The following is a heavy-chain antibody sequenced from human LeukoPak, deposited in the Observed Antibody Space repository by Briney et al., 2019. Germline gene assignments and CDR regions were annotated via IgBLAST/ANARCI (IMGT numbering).Heavy chain of an antibody. J-gene: IGHJ4*02. D-gene: IGHD1-26*01. CDR1: GFTFSSFA. CDR3: AKDQSGGSYTDY. Sequence: GGSLRLSCAASGFTFSSFAMGWIRQAPGKGLEWVSGISGSGGSTFYADSVKGRFTISRDNSKNTLYLQMNSLRADDTAVYYCAKDQSGGSYTDYWGQGTLVTVSS. V-gene: IGHV3-23*01. CDR2: ISGSGGST.